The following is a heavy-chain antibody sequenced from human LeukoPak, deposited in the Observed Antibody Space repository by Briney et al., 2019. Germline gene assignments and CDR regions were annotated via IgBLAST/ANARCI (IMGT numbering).Heavy chain of an antibody. Sequence: GGSLRLSCAASRFTVSSNYMSWVRQAPGKGLEWVSVIYSGGSTYYADSVKGRFTISRDNSKNTLYLQMNSLRAEDTAVYYCARERGSCSSTSCYLSPKYYGMDVWGQGTTVTVSS. CDR3: ARERGSCSSTSCYLSPKYYGMDV. CDR2: IYSGGST. J-gene: IGHJ6*02. V-gene: IGHV3-66*01. CDR1: RFTVSSNY. D-gene: IGHD2-2*01.